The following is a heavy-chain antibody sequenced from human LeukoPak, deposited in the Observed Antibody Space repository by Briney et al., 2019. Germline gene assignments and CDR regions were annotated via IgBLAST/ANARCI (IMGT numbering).Heavy chain of an antibody. CDR1: GGSISSSSYY. CDR2: MYYNGTT. D-gene: IGHD5-24*01. Sequence: SETLSLTCTVSGGSISSSSYYWGWLRQPPGKGMXXIGSMYYNGTTYYHPSLRSRLTISVDIPTTHFSLKLSSVTAADTAVYYCARPTRMATIGFDYWGQGTLVTVSS. V-gene: IGHV4-39*02. J-gene: IGHJ4*02. CDR3: ARPTRMATIGFDY.